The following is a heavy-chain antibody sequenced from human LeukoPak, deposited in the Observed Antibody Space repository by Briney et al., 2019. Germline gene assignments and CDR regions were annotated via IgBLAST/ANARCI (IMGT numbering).Heavy chain of an antibody. CDR1: GFTFSGYG. CDR2: IWSDGSNK. Sequence: PGGSLRLSCAASGFTFSGYGMHWVRQPPGKGLEWVAAIWSDGSNKYYEDSVKGRFTISRDNSKNTLYLQMNSLRAEDTAVYYCARGIYSGYHYFDYWGQGTLVTVSS. V-gene: IGHV3-33*01. J-gene: IGHJ4*02. CDR3: ARGIYSGYHYFDY. D-gene: IGHD5-12*01.